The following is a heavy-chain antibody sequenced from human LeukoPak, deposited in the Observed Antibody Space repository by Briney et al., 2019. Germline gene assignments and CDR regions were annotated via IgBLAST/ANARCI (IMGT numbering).Heavy chain of an antibody. CDR2: IYYSGSI. D-gene: IGHD6-19*01. Sequence: SETLSLTCTVSGGSFSSGSFYWSWIRQPPGKGLEWIGYIYYSGSINYNPSLKSRVTISVDTSKNQFSLKLSSVTAAETAVYYCAREDDSSGWYVVEYWGQGTLVTVSS. J-gene: IGHJ4*02. CDR1: GGSFSSGSFY. V-gene: IGHV4-61*01. CDR3: AREDDSSGWYVVEY.